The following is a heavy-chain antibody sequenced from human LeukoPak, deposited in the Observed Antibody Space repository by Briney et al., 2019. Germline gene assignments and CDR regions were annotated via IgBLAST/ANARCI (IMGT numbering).Heavy chain of an antibody. V-gene: IGHV3-33*08. Sequence: PGRSLRLSRAASGFTFSSYGMHWVRQAPGKGLEWVAVIWYGGSNKYYADSVKGRFTISRDNSKNTLYLQMNSLRAEDTAVYYCARGGGDDFWSGPGGYWGQGTLVTVSS. CDR1: GFTFSSYG. CDR2: IWYGGSNK. CDR3: ARGGGDDFWSGPGGY. J-gene: IGHJ4*02. D-gene: IGHD3-3*01.